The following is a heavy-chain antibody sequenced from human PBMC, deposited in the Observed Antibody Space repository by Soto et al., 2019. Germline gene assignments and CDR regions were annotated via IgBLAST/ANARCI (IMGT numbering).Heavy chain of an antibody. J-gene: IGHJ4*02. CDR2: ISYDGSNK. Sequence: SGGSLRLSCAASGFTFSSYGMHWVRQAPGKGLEWVAVISYDGSNKYYADSVKGRFTISRDNSKNTLYLQMNSLRAEDTAVYYCAKELPIVGATRFDYWGQGTLVTVSS. V-gene: IGHV3-30*18. CDR1: GFTFSSYG. CDR3: AKELPIVGATRFDY. D-gene: IGHD1-26*01.